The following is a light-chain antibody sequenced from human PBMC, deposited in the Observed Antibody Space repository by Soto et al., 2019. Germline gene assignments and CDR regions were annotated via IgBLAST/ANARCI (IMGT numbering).Light chain of an antibody. CDR1: NIGSKS. CDR3: QVFDTSLDHPV. Sequence: SYELTQPPSVSVAPGTTATITCGGNNIGSKSVHWNQQRPGQAPVLVIYYDSDRPSGIPERFSGSNSGNTATLTISRVEAGDEADYYCQVFDTSLDHPVFGGGTKLTVL. CDR2: YDS. V-gene: IGLV3-21*04. J-gene: IGLJ2*01.